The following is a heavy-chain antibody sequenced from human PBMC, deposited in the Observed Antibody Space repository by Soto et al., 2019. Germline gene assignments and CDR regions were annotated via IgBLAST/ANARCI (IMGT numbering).Heavy chain of an antibody. CDR3: AKDLDYYDSSGALDY. Sequence: SLRLSCAASGFTFSSYGMHWVRQAPGKGLEWVAVISYDGSNKYYADSVKGRSTISRDNSKNTLYLQMNSLRAEDTAVYYCAKDLDYYDSSGALDYWGQGTLVTVSS. J-gene: IGHJ4*02. V-gene: IGHV3-30*18. CDR2: ISYDGSNK. D-gene: IGHD3-22*01. CDR1: GFTFSSYG.